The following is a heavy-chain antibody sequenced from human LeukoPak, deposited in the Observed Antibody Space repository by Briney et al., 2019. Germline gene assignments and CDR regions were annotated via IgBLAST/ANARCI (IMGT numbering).Heavy chain of an antibody. V-gene: IGHV1-18*01. D-gene: IGHD3-10*01. J-gene: IGHJ6*03. Sequence: ASVKVSCKASGYTFTSYGISWVRQAPGQGLEWMGWISAYNGNTNYAQKFQGRVTITADESTSTAYMELSSLRSEDTAVYYCARAYYGSGSTLGYYYYYMDVWGKGTTVTISS. CDR2: ISAYNGNT. CDR1: GYTFTSYG. CDR3: ARAYYGSGSTLGYYYYYMDV.